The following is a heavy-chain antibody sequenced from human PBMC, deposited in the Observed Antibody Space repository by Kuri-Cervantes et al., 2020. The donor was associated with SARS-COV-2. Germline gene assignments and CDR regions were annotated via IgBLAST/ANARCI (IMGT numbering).Heavy chain of an antibody. CDR1: GFTISNYG. V-gene: IGHV3-30*02. CDR2: LRYEGGEN. J-gene: IGHJ4*02. D-gene: IGHD1-26*01. Sequence: GESLKISCAASGFTISNYGMHWVRQAPGKGLEWVRFLRYEGGENHYADSVKGRFTISRDSSKNPLYLEMNNLRVEDTAVYYCARERDRRPRDYLDYWGQGTLVTVAS. CDR3: ARERDRRPRDYLDY.